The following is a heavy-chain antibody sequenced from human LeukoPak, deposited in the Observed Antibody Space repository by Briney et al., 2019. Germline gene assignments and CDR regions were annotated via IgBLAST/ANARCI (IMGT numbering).Heavy chain of an antibody. J-gene: IGHJ4*02. CDR2: ISGNGDNT. CDR1: GFSLSNYR. D-gene: IGHD6-19*01. CDR3: ARGRGSESSPYYYDY. V-gene: IGHV3-64*01. Sequence: GGSLRLACAASGFSLSNYRLHWVRQPPGKGLEFVAAISGNGDNTYYAKSVKGKFTISRDNDKNTICLQMANLRTEDMAVYYCARGRGSESSPYYYDYWGQGTLVTVSS.